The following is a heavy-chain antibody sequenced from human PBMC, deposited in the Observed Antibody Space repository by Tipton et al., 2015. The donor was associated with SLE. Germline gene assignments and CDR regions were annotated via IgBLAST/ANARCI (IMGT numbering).Heavy chain of an antibody. Sequence: TLSLTCAVYGGSFSGYYWSWVRQPPGRGLEWIGKIHHSASTNYNLSLKSRVTISVDTSKNQFSLKLSSVTAADTAVYYCARVRAASDAFDIWGQGTMVTVSS. CDR3: ARVRAASDAFDI. J-gene: IGHJ3*02. D-gene: IGHD6-13*01. CDR2: IHHSAST. CDR1: GGSFSGYY. V-gene: IGHV4-34*01.